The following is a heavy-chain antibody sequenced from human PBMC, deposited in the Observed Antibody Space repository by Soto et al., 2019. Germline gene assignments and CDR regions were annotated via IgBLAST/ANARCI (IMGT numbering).Heavy chain of an antibody. CDR1: GYTFTTYY. Sequence: VASVKVSCKASGYTFTTYYMHWVRQAPGQGLEWMGILNPSGGSTSYAQKFQGRVTMTRDTSTSTVYMELSSLRSEDTAVYYCARNSATYYDFWSGYYSVPTGANDAFDIWGQGTMVTVSS. D-gene: IGHD3-3*01. V-gene: IGHV1-46*03. J-gene: IGHJ3*02. CDR3: ARNSATYYDFWSGYYSVPTGANDAFDI. CDR2: LNPSGGST.